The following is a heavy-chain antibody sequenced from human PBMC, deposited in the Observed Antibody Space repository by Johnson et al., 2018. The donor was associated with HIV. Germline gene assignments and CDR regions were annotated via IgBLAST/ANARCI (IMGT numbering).Heavy chain of an antibody. Sequence: VQLVESGGGVVRPGGSLRLSCAASGFTVSSNSMTWVRQAPWKGLEWVSLIYLGGSTYYADSVKGRFTISRDNSKNTVFLQMNSLRAEDTAVYYCAKDRSMDDAFDVWGQGTMVTVSS. CDR1: GFTVSSNS. CDR2: IYLGGST. V-gene: IGHV3-66*01. CDR3: AKDRSMDDAFDV. J-gene: IGHJ3*01. D-gene: IGHD1-26*01.